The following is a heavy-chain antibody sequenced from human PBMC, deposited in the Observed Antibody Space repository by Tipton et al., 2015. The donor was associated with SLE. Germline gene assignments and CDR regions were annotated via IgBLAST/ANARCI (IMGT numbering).Heavy chain of an antibody. CDR3: ARFGYNGYDVELFDY. V-gene: IGHV4-4*08. D-gene: IGHD5-12*01. CDR1: GGSISRYF. J-gene: IGHJ4*02. Sequence: TLSLTCPVSGGSISRYFLSWVRQPPGKGLEWVGYIYTSGSTNSNPSLKSRVTISVDTSKNQYSLRLTSVTAADTAVYYCARFGYNGYDVELFDYWAQGTLVTVSS. CDR2: IYTSGST.